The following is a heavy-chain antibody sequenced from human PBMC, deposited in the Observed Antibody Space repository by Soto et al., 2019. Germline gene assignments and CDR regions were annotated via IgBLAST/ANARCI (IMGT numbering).Heavy chain of an antibody. CDR1: GFTFSSDS. CDR2: ISSSSSYI. D-gene: IGHD3-22*01. CDR3: ARARPTMIVVVTNPFDY. V-gene: IGHV3-21*01. Sequence: EVQLVESGGGLVKPGGSLRLSCAASGFTFSSDSMNWVRQAPGKGLEWVSSISSSSSYIYYADSVKGRFTISRDNAKNSLYLQMNSPRAEDSAVYYCARARPTMIVVVTNPFDYWGQGTLVTVSS. J-gene: IGHJ4*02.